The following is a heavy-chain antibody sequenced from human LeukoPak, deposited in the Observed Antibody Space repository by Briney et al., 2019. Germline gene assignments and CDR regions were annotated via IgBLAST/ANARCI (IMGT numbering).Heavy chain of an antibody. CDR2: FDPEDGET. Sequence: ASVKASCKVSGYTLTELSMHWVRQAPGKGLEWMGGFDPEDGETIYAQKFQGRVTMTEDTSTDTAYMELSSLRSEDTAVYYCAREMKGYCSSTSCYARFDPWGQGTLVTVSS. J-gene: IGHJ5*02. CDR1: GYTLTELS. CDR3: AREMKGYCSSTSCYARFDP. V-gene: IGHV1-24*01. D-gene: IGHD2-2*01.